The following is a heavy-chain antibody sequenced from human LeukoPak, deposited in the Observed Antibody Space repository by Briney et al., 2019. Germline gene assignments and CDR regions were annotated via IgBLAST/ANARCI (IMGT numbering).Heavy chain of an antibody. V-gene: IGHV3-20*04. Sequence: GGSLRLSCAASGFTFSSYAMSWVRQAPGKGLEWVSGINWNGGSTGYADSVKGRFTISRDNAKNSLYLQMNSLRAEDTASYYCARDSDIAVAGNFDYWGQGTLVTVSS. J-gene: IGHJ4*02. CDR3: ARDSDIAVAGNFDY. CDR2: INWNGGST. CDR1: GFTFSSYA. D-gene: IGHD6-19*01.